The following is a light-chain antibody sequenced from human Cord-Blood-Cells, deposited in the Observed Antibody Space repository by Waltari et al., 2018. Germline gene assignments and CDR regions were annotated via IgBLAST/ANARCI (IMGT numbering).Light chain of an antibody. CDR2: AAS. J-gene: IGKJ1*01. CDR3: RQSYSTPWT. Sequence: DIQMSPPPSPLSASVGDRVTITCRASQSSSSYLNWYQQKPGKAPKVLIYAASSLQSGVPSRFSGSGSGTDFTLAISCRQPEDFSAYDCRQSYSTPWTFGQGTKVEIK. CDR1: QSSSSY. V-gene: IGKV1-39*01.